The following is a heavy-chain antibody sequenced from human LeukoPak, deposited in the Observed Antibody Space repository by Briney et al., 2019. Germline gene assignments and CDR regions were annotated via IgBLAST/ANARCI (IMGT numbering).Heavy chain of an antibody. CDR1: GGSISSGDYY. CDR3: ASYSSLFDY. CDR2: IYYSGNT. V-gene: IGHV4-30-4*08. J-gene: IGHJ4*02. Sequence: PSETLSLTRTVSGGSISSGDYYWNWIRQPPGEGLEWIGYIYYSGNTYYNPSLKSRVTISVDTSKNQFSLKLSSVTAADTAVYYCASYSSLFDYWGQGTLVTVSS. D-gene: IGHD3-22*01.